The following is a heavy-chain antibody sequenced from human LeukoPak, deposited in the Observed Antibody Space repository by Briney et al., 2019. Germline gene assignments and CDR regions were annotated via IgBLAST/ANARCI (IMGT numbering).Heavy chain of an antibody. Sequence: GESLKISFKGSGYSFTSNWIGWVRQMPGKGLEWMGIIYTGDSDTRYSPSFQGQVTISADKSISTGYLQWSSLKASDTAMYYCARRYDFLSGPIDYWGQGTLVTVSS. CDR1: GYSFTSNW. D-gene: IGHD3-3*01. CDR2: IYTGDSDT. CDR3: ARRYDFLSGPIDY. V-gene: IGHV5-51*01. J-gene: IGHJ4*02.